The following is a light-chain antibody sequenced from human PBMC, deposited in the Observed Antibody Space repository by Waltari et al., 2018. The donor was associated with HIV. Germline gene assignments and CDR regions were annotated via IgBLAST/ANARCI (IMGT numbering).Light chain of an antibody. J-gene: IGLJ2*01. CDR1: SSDVGGYNF. CDR3: SSYTSSSTVV. Sequence: QSALTQPASVSGSPGQLITISCTGTSSDVGGYNFVSWYQQHPGKAPKLMIYEVSNRPSGVSNRFSGSKSGNTASLTISGLQAEDEADYSCSSYTSSSTVVFGGGTKLTVL. CDR2: EVS. V-gene: IGLV2-14*01.